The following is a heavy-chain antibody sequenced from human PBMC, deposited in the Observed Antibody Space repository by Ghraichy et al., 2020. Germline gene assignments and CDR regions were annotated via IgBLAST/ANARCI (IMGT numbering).Heavy chain of an antibody. Sequence: SGPTLVKPTQTLTLTCTFSGFSLSTSGVGVGWIRQPPGKALEWLALIYWNDDKRYSPSLKSRLTITKDTSKNQVVLTMTNMDPVDTATYYCAHSLSDPRVAVPLNLYFDLWGRGTLVTVSS. CDR3: AHSLSDPRVAVPLNLYFDL. D-gene: IGHD6-19*01. V-gene: IGHV2-5*01. CDR2: IYWNDDK. CDR1: GFSLSTSGVG. J-gene: IGHJ2*01.